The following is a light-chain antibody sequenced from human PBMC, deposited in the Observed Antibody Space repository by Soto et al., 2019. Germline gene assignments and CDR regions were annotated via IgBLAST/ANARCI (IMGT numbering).Light chain of an antibody. Sequence: ETVLTQSPGTLSLSPGERATLSCRASQSVRSNYLAWYQQKAGQAPRLLIYDASSRATGTPDRFSGSGSGTHFTLTISRLEPEDFAVYYCQQYGSSPPSIFGQGTRLEIK. CDR3: QQYGSSPPSI. CDR2: DAS. V-gene: IGKV3-20*01. J-gene: IGKJ5*01. CDR1: QSVRSNY.